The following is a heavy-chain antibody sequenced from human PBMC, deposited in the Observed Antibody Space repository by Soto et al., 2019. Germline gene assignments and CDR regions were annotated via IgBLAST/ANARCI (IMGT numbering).Heavy chain of an antibody. CDR2: IYPGDSDT. Sequence: GESLKISCKGSGYSFTSYWIGWVRQMPGKGLEWMGIIYPGDSDTRYSPSFQGQVTISADKSISTAYLQWSSLKASDTAMYYCARHTYYSGRPTTVNTSDYWGQGTLVTVSS. CDR3: ARHTYYSGRPTTVNTSDY. CDR1: GYSFTSYW. J-gene: IGHJ4*02. V-gene: IGHV5-51*01. D-gene: IGHD1-26*01.